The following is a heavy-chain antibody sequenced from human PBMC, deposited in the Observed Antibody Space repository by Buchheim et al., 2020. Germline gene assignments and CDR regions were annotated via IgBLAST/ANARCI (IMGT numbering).Heavy chain of an antibody. CDR2: ISGYGGTT. CDR3: AKVEWFGEPPFDY. CDR1: DFTFSSYA. J-gene: IGHJ4*02. D-gene: IGHD3-10*01. Sequence: EIQLVESGGGLVQPGGSLRLSCAASDFTFSSYAMTWVRQAPGKGLEWVSLISGYGGTTYYADSVKGRFTISRDNSKNTLYLRMNSLRAEDTAVYYCAKVEWFGEPPFDYWGQGTL. V-gene: IGHV3-23*04.